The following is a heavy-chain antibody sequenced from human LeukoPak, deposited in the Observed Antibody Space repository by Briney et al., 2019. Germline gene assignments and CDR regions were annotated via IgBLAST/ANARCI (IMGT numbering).Heavy chain of an antibody. J-gene: IGHJ4*02. CDR1: GGSISSGGYS. D-gene: IGHD5-18*01. CDR3: ASGGYSYGFDY. V-gene: IGHV4-30-2*01. Sequence: SETLPLTCTVSGGSISSGGYSWSWIRQPPGKGLEWIGYIYHNGNTYYSPSLKSRVTISVDRSKNQLSLKLSSVTAADTAMYYCASGGYSYGFDYWGQGTPVTVSS. CDR2: IYHNGNT.